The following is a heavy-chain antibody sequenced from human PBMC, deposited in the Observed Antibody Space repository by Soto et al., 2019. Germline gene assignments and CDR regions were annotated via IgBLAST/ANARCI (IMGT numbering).Heavy chain of an antibody. V-gene: IGHV4-34*01. CDR2: INHSGST. J-gene: IGHJ4*02. CDR1: YGSFSGYY. D-gene: IGHD6-13*01. Sequence: QVQLQQWGAGLLKPSETLSLSCAVYYGSFSGYYWTWIRQSPGKGLEWIGEINHSGSTNYNPSLKSRVTISVDTSKNQFSLKLSSVTAADTAIYYCARGGIAAAGRYFYWGQGTLVTVSS. CDR3: ARGGIAAAGRYFY.